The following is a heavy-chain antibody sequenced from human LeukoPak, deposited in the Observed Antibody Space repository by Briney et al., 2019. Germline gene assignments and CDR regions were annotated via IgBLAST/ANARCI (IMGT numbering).Heavy chain of an antibody. CDR3: ARDGPYYDSSALGY. CDR2: INHSGST. J-gene: IGHJ4*02. D-gene: IGHD3-22*01. CDR1: GGSFSGYY. V-gene: IGHV4-34*01. Sequence: PSETLSLTCVVYGGSFSGYYWSWIRQPPGKGLEWIGEINHSGSTNYNPSLKSRVTISVDTSKNQFSLKLSSVTAADTAVYYCARDGPYYDSSALGYWGQGTLVTVSS.